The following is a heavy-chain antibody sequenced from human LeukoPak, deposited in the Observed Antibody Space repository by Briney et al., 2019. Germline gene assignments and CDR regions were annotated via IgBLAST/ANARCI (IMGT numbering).Heavy chain of an antibody. D-gene: IGHD3-10*01. Sequence: TETLSLTCTVSGGSMSGFFWTWIRQPPGRELEWIGSIYYSGSSTKYDPSLKSRVTISVDTSKSQFSLNLNSATAADTAVYYCARTSRHFYGSGTNLTPWPAGMDVWGQGTTVTVSS. CDR3: ARTSRHFYGSGTNLTPWPAGMDV. V-gene: IGHV4-59*01. CDR1: GGSMSGFF. J-gene: IGHJ6*02. CDR2: IYYSGSST.